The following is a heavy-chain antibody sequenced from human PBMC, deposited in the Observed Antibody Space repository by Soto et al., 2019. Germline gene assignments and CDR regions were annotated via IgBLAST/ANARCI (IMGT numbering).Heavy chain of an antibody. CDR2: IYYGGIT. V-gene: IGHV4-30-4*01. CDR1: GASLDSTHYY. J-gene: IGHJ4*02. Sequence: PSGTLSITCTVSGASLDSTHYYWIWIRQPPGKGVEWIGYIYYGGITYYNPSLKSRLTMSRDTSKNQFSLRLTSVTAADTAVYFCAREIESYHGGGYYSYYFDSWGQGTQVTVSS. CDR3: AREIESYHGGGYYSYYFDS. D-gene: IGHD3-22*01.